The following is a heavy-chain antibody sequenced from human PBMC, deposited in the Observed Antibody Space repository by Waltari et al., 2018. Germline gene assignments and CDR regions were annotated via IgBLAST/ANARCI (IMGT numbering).Heavy chain of an antibody. J-gene: IGHJ6*02. D-gene: IGHD6-13*01. CDR2: INAGNGNT. CDR1: GYTFTSYA. Sequence: QVQLVQSGAEVKKPGASVKVSCKASGYTFTSYAMHWLLQAPGPRLEWMGWINAGNGNTKYSQKFQGRVTITRDTSASTAYMELSSLRSEDTAVYYCARDGGSWANYYYYYGMDVWGQGTTVTVSS. V-gene: IGHV1-3*01. CDR3: ARDGGSWANYYYYYGMDV.